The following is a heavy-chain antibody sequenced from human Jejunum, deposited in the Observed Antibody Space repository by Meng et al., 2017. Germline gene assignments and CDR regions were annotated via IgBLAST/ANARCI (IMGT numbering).Heavy chain of an antibody. V-gene: IGHV4-34*01. CDR1: GGSFSAYY. CDR2: INHSGRD. D-gene: IGHD3-22*01. J-gene: IGHJ6*02. CDR3: ARGGLIVVLPGYYHYTGMDV. Sequence: SETLSLTCTFYGGSFSAYYWSWSRQSPGKGLEWIGEINHSGRDSYNPSLKSRVTISVDTTTNQYSLRLSSVTAADTAVYYCARGGLIVVLPGYYHYTGMDVWGQGTTVTVSS.